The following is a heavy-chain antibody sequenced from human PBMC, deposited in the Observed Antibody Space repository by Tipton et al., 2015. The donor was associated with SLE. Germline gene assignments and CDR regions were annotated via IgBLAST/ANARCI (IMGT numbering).Heavy chain of an antibody. J-gene: IGHJ4*02. Sequence: TLSLTCAVYGGSFSGYYWSWIRQPPGKGLEWIGEINHSGSTNYNPSLKSRVTISVDTSKNQFSLKLSSVTAADTAVYYCARGVRYGSGSYEFDYRGQGTLVTVSS. D-gene: IGHD3-10*01. CDR3: ARGVRYGSGSYEFDY. CDR1: GGSFSGYY. CDR2: INHSGST. V-gene: IGHV4-34*01.